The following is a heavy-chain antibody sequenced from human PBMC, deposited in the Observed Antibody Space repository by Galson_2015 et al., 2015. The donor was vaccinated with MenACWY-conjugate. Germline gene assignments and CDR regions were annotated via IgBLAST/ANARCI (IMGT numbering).Heavy chain of an antibody. J-gene: IGHJ5*02. CDR1: GGSFSGYY. V-gene: IGHV4-34*01. Sequence: LSLTCAVYGGSFSGYYWSWIRQPPGKGLEWIGEINHSGSTNYNPSLKSRVTISVDTSKNQFSLKLSSVTAADTAVYYCASASLASSGWSNWFDPRGQGTLLTVSS. D-gene: IGHD6-19*01. CDR3: ASASLASSGWSNWFDP. CDR2: INHSGST.